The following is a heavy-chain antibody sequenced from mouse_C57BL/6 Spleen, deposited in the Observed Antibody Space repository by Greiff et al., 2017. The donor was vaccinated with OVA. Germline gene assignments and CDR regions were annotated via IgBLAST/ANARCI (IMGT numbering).Heavy chain of an antibody. CDR1: GYSITSGYY. Sequence: DVKLQESGPGLVKPSQSLSLTCSVTGYSITSGYYWNWIRQFPGNKLEWMGYISYDGSNNYNPSLKNRISITRDTSKNQFFLKLNSVTTEDTATYYCARDPPDYEYFDVWGTGTTVTVSS. V-gene: IGHV3-6*01. CDR2: ISYDGSN. D-gene: IGHD2-13*01. J-gene: IGHJ1*03. CDR3: ARDPPDYEYFDV.